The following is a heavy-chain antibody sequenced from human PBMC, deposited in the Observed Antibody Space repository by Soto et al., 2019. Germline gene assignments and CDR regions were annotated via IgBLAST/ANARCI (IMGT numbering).Heavy chain of an antibody. CDR1: GFTFSSYG. Sequence: QVQLVESGGGVVQPGRSLRLSCAASGFTFSSYGMHWVRQAPGKGLEWVAVISYDGSNKYYADSVKGRFTISRDNSKNTLYLQMNSLRAEDMAVYYCAKGPGYSYGWGYYFDYWGQGTLVTVSS. V-gene: IGHV3-30*18. CDR3: AKGPGYSYGWGYYFDY. D-gene: IGHD5-18*01. J-gene: IGHJ4*02. CDR2: ISYDGSNK.